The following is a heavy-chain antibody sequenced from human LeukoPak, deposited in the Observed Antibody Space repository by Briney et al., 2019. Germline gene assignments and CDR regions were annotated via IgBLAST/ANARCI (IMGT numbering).Heavy chain of an antibody. D-gene: IGHD2-2*01. V-gene: IGHV3-20*04. CDR2: ITWNGDKT. J-gene: IGHJ5*02. CDR3: ARDPFCSSSTGCYFEDWFDP. Sequence: PGGSLRLSCTASGLKFDDYDMSWVRQVPGKGLEWVSGITWNGDKTGYADSVRGRFAISRDNTKKSLYPQMSSLRAEDTALYYCARDPFCSSSTGCYFEDWFDPWGPGTLVTVSS. CDR1: GLKFDDYD.